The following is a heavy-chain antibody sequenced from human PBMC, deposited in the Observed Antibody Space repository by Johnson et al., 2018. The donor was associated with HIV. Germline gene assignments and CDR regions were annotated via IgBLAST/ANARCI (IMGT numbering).Heavy chain of an antibody. V-gene: IGHV3-30*02. CDR1: GFTFSDYC. CDR3: AKDKSGRYYDSSGYSLDDAFDI. Sequence: QVQLVESGGGLVKPGGSLRLSCAASGFTFSDYCMSWIRQAPGKGLEWVAFIRYDGSNKYYADSVKGRFTISRDNSKNTLYLQMNSLRAEDTAVYYCAKDKSGRYYDSSGYSLDDAFDIWGQGTVVTVAS. J-gene: IGHJ3*02. CDR2: IRYDGSNK. D-gene: IGHD3-22*01.